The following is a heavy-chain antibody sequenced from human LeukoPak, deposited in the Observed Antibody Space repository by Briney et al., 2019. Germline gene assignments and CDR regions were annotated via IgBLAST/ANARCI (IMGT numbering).Heavy chain of an antibody. CDR1: GFNFNKYA. CDR2: IKSKTDGGTT. CDR3: TTATKSGTYSRGY. Sequence: PGGSLRLSCAASGFNFNKYAMNWVRQAPGKGLEWVGRIKSKTDGGTTDYAAPVKGRFTISRDDSKNTLYLQMNSLKTEDTAVYYCTTATKSGTYSRGYWGQGTLVAVSS. V-gene: IGHV3-15*01. D-gene: IGHD1-26*01. J-gene: IGHJ4*02.